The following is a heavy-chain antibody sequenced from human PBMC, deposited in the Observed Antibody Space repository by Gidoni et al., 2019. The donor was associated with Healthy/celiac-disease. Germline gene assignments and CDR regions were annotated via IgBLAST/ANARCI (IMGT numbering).Heavy chain of an antibody. Sequence: QVQLVQSGAEVKKPGASVKVSCKASGYTFTSYYMRWVRQAPGQGLEWMGIINPSGGSTSYAQKFQGRVTMTRDTSTSTVYMELSSLRSEDTAVYYCARDFRARHSSSSGGTWGQGTLVTVSS. CDR1: GYTFTSYY. D-gene: IGHD6-13*01. CDR3: ARDFRARHSSSSGGT. J-gene: IGHJ5*02. V-gene: IGHV1-46*01. CDR2: INPSGGST.